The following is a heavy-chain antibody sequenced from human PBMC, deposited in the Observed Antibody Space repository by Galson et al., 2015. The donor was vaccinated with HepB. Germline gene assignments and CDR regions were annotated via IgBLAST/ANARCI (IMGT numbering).Heavy chain of an antibody. CDR2: INPNSGGT. CDR3: ASWRIAARHDAFDI. D-gene: IGHD6-6*01. CDR1: GYAFTGYY. J-gene: IGHJ3*02. V-gene: IGHV1-2*06. Sequence: SVKVSCKASGYAFTGYYMHWVRQAPGQGLEWMGRINPNSGGTNYAQKFQGRVTMTRDTSISTAYMELSRLRSDDTAVYYCASWRIAARHDAFDIWGQGTMVTVSS.